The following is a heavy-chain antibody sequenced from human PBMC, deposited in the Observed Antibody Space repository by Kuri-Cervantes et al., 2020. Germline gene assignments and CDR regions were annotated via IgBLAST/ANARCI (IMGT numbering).Heavy chain of an antibody. CDR1: GFTFSNAW. Sequence: GESLRLSCAASGFTFSNAWMSWVRQAAAKGPEWVAVTSYDESKIYYADSVRGRFTISRDNSKNTLYLQMNSLRPEDTAVYYCARDRRAVAGTGGYYFDSWGQGTLVTVSS. D-gene: IGHD6-19*01. CDR2: TSYDESKI. J-gene: IGHJ4*02. V-gene: IGHV3-30-3*01. CDR3: ARDRRAVAGTGGYYFDS.